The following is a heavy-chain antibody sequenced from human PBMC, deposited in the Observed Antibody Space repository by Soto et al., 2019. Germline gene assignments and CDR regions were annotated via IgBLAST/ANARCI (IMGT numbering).Heavy chain of an antibody. D-gene: IGHD2-21*02. CDR1: GFTFNYYW. V-gene: IGHV3-74*01. J-gene: IGHJ4*02. CDR3: ARGGDPDY. Sequence: EVQLVESGGGLVQPGGSLRLSCVASGFTFNYYWMHWVRQAPGKGLMWVSRLQTDGSHPDYADSVKGRFTISRDNAKTTLYLQMNNLSAEDTAVYYCARGGDPDYWGQGTLVTVSS. CDR2: LQTDGSHP.